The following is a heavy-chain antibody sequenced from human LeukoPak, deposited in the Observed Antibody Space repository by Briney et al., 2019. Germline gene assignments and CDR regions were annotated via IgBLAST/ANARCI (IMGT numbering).Heavy chain of an antibody. CDR2: IYYSGT. CDR3: ARQSCTSTSCPFDY. V-gene: IGHV4-39*01. Sequence: SETLSLTCTVSGGSISSSTYYWGWIRQPPGKGREWIGSIYYSGTYYNPSLKSRVTISVDTADKQFSLNLNSVSDAATAVYYCARQSCTSTSCPFDYWGQGTLVIVSS. D-gene: IGHD2-2*01. CDR1: GGSISSSTYY. J-gene: IGHJ4*02.